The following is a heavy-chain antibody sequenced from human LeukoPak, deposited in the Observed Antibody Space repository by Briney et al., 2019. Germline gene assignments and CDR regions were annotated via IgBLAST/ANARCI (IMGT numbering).Heavy chain of an antibody. CDR3: TTTGDYYDFWSGYPDY. D-gene: IGHD3-3*01. V-gene: IGHV3-49*04. Sequence: GGSLRLSCAASGFTFSSYAMSWVRQAPGKGLEWVGFIRSKAYGGTTEYAASVKGRFTISRDDSKSIAYLQMNSLKTEDAAVYYCTTTGDYYDFWSGYPDYWGQGTLVTVSS. CDR1: GFTFSSYA. CDR2: IRSKAYGGTT. J-gene: IGHJ4*02.